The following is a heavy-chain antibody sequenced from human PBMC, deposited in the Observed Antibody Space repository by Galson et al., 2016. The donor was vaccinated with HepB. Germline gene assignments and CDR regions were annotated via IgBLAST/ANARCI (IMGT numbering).Heavy chain of an antibody. J-gene: IGHJ3*02. CDR3: TREANDAFDI. CDR2: SFHDDDYT. Sequence: SLRLSCAASGFTLSKYHMHWVRQAPGKGLEWVALSFHDDDYTYYPDSVKGRFTISRDNTKGTVYLHMNSLRDEDTAVYYCTREANDAFDIWGQGTMVTVSS. CDR1: GFTLSKYH. V-gene: IGHV3-30-3*01.